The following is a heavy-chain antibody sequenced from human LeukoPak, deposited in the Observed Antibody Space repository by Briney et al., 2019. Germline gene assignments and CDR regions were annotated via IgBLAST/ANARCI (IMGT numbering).Heavy chain of an antibody. CDR3: ARLTRLSTSPDRYCLDY. D-gene: IGHD6-6*01. CDR2: IYTSGGT. V-gene: IGHV4-4*09. CDR1: GDSISSYY. Sequence: SETLSLTCTVSGDSISSYYWSWIRQPPGKGLEWIGYIYTSGGTNYIPSLKGRVTISIDTSKNQFSLKLSSVTAADSAVYYCARLTRLSTSPDRYCLDYWGQGTLVTVSS. J-gene: IGHJ4*02.